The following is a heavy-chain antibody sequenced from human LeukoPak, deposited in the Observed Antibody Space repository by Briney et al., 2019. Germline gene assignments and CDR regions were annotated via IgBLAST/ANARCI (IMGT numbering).Heavy chain of an antibody. V-gene: IGHV3-30*04. CDR1: GFTFSSYA. D-gene: IGHD2-15*01. Sequence: PGGSLRLSCAASGFTFSSYAMHWVRQAPGKGLEWVAVISYDGSNKYYADSVKGRFTISRDYSKNTLYLQMNSLRAEDTAVYYCARNRGVVAVFVGFDPWGQGTLVTVSS. CDR2: ISYDGSNK. J-gene: IGHJ5*02. CDR3: ARNRGVVAVFVGFDP.